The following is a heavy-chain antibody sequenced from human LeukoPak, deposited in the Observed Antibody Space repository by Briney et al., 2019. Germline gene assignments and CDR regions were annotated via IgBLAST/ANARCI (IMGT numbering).Heavy chain of an antibody. Sequence: SVKVSCKASGYTFTSYGISWVRQAPGQGLEWMGRIIPILGIANYAQKFQGRVTITADKSTSTAYMELSSLRSEDTAVYYCARGGHDFWSGYSYYFDYWGQGTLVTVSS. J-gene: IGHJ4*02. CDR2: IIPILGIA. V-gene: IGHV1-69*04. D-gene: IGHD3-3*01. CDR1: GYTFTSYG. CDR3: ARGGHDFWSGYSYYFDY.